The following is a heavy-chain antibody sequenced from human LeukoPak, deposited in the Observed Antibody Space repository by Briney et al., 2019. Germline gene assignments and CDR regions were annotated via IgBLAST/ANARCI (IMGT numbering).Heavy chain of an antibody. CDR1: GFTFSRYA. D-gene: IGHD5-18*01. J-gene: IGHJ3*02. Sequence: GGSLRLSCAAPGFTFSRYAMSWVRQAPGKGREWVSAISGSGGSTYYADSVKGRFTISRDNSKNTLYLQMNSLRAEDTAVYYCAKISYGNLGAFDIWGQGTMVTVSS. CDR2: ISGSGGST. V-gene: IGHV3-23*01. CDR3: AKISYGNLGAFDI.